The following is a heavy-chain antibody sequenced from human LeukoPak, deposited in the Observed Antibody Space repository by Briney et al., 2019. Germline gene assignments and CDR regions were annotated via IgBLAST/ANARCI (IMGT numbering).Heavy chain of an antibody. J-gene: IGHJ6*02. CDR1: SGSINNYY. V-gene: IGHV4-59*01. CDR3: ARGSGIVGAYFYYYRMDV. CDR2: IFYSGST. Sequence: PSETLSLTCTVSSGSINNYYWNWIRQHPGKGLEWIGYIFYSGSTNYNPSLNSLVTISVDSSKNQFSLKLTSVTAAHTAVYYCARGSGIVGAYFYYYRMDVWRQGTTVTVSS. D-gene: IGHD1-26*01.